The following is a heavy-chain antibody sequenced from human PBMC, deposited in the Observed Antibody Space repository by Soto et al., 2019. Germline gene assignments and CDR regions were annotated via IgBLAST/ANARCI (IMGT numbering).Heavy chain of an antibody. CDR3: AKDKTGTYPRYKNAFDI. D-gene: IGHD1-7*01. J-gene: IGHJ3*02. CDR2: ISWNSGSI. CDR1: GFTFADYA. V-gene: IGHV3-9*01. Sequence: GGSLRLSCAASGFTFADYAMHWVRQAPGKGLEWVSGISWNSGSIGYADSVKGRFTISRDNAKNSLYLQMNSLRAEDTALYYCAKDKTGTYPRYKNAFDIWGQGTMVTVSS.